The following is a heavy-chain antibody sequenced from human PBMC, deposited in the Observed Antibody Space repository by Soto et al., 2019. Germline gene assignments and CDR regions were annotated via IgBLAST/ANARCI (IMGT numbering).Heavy chain of an antibody. D-gene: IGHD1-1*01. V-gene: IGHV3-73*01. CDR3: TRQEKGTSWFGS. CDR1: GFIFSDSV. Sequence: EVQLVESGGGLVQPGASLKLFCGASGFIFSDSVIHWVRQASGKGLEWVGRIRMKGDNYVTTYIAPVKGRFIISRDVERKTAYLQMNSLKIDDTAMYYCTRQEKGTSWFGSWGQGTLVIVSS. CDR2: IRMKGDNYVT. J-gene: IGHJ5*01.